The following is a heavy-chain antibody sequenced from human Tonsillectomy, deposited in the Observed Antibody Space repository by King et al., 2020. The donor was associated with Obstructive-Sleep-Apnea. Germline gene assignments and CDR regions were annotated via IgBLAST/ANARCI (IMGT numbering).Heavy chain of an antibody. CDR3: ARESRDIVVVPAATLSYYYYGMDV. CDR2: ISYDGSNK. J-gene: IGHJ6*02. D-gene: IGHD2-2*01. V-gene: IGHV3-30*04. Sequence: VQLVESGGGVVQPGRSLRLSCAASGFTFSSYAMHWVRQAPGKGLEWVAVISYDGSNKYYAESVKGRFTISRDNSKNTLYLQMNSLRAEDTAVYYCARESRDIVVVPAATLSYYYYGMDVWGQGTTVTVSS. CDR1: GFTFSSYA.